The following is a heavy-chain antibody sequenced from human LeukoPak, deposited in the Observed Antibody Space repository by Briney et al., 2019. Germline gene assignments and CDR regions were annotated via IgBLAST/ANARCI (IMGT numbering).Heavy chain of an antibody. CDR3: ARGSYDSSGPV. Sequence: SDTLSLTCTVSGGSISSYYWSWIRHPPGKGLEWIGYIYYSGSTNYTPSLKSRDTISVDTSKNQFSLKLSSVTAADTAVYYCARGSYDSSGPVWGQGTLVTVSS. J-gene: IGHJ4*02. CDR2: IYYSGST. CDR1: GGSISSYY. D-gene: IGHD3-22*01. V-gene: IGHV4-59*07.